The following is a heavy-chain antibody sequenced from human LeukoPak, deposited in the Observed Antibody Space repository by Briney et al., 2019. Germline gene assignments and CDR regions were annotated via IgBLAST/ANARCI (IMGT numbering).Heavy chain of an antibody. V-gene: IGHV4-59*01. Sequence: PSETLSLTCTVSGGSISSYNWSWIRQPPGKGLEWIGYIYYSGSTNYNPSLKSRVTISVDTSKNQFSLKLSSVAAADTAVYYCASSRYNWNYYYFDYWGQGTLVTVSS. D-gene: IGHD1-7*01. J-gene: IGHJ4*02. CDR1: GGSISSYN. CDR3: ASSRYNWNYYYFDY. CDR2: IYYSGST.